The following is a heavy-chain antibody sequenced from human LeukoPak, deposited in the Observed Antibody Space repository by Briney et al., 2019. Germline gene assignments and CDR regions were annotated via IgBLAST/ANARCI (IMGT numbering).Heavy chain of an antibody. J-gene: IGHJ5*02. Sequence: GGSLRLSCAASGFTFSDDWMIWVRQAPGKGLEWVANIRQNGRDMRYVDSVKGRFTISRDNAKNSLYPQMNSLRDEDTAVYYCARSIVLSPAAPYTWFDPWGQGTLVTVSS. D-gene: IGHD1-14*01. CDR2: IRQNGRDM. CDR3: ARSIVLSPAAPYTWFDP. V-gene: IGHV3-7*03. CDR1: GFTFSDDW.